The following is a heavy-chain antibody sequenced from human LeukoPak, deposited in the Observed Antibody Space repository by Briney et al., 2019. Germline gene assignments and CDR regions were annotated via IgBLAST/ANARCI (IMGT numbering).Heavy chain of an antibody. CDR1: GFTFHTYG. CDR3: ARGAQLTDY. CDR2: IGPDGGTT. Sequence: GSLRLSCAASGFTFHTYGMHWVRQAPGKGLEYVSGIGPDGGTTYYAKSVKGRFTISRDNSKSMVYLQMGSLTADDMAVYYCARGAQLTDYWGQGTLVTVSS. V-gene: IGHV3-64*01. J-gene: IGHJ4*02. D-gene: IGHD6-13*01.